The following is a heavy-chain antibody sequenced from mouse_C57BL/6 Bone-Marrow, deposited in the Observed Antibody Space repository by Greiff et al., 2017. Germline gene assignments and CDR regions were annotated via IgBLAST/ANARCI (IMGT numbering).Heavy chain of an antibody. V-gene: IGHV5-12*01. J-gene: IGHJ4*01. CDR1: GFTFSDYY. Sequence: EVQRVESGGGLVQPGGSLKLSCAASGFTFSDYYMYWVRQTPEKRLEWVAYISNGGGSTYYPDTVKGRFTISRDNAKNTLYLQMRRLKSEDTAMYYCAILYGTLYYYAMDYWGQGTSVTVSS. D-gene: IGHD2-1*01. CDR3: AILYGTLYYYAMDY. CDR2: ISNGGGST.